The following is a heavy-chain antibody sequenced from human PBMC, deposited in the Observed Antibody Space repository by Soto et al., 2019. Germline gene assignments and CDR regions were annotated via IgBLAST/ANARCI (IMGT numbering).Heavy chain of an antibody. V-gene: IGHV3-74*01. J-gene: IGHJ4*02. CDR1: GCTFGSYW. CDR2: INSDGSST. Sequence: GLPLRLSWAAAGCTFGSYWVHWVRQAPGKGLVWVSHINSDGSSTSYADSVKGRFTISRDNAKNTLYLQMNSLRAEDTAVYYCAKAKPPYFDYWGQGALVTVSS. CDR3: AKAKPPYFDY.